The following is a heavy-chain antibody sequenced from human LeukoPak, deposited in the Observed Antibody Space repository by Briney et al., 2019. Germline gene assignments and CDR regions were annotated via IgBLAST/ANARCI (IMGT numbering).Heavy chain of an antibody. CDR1: GGSISSYY. Sequence: PSETLSLTCDVSGGSISSYYWSWVRQPPGKGLEWIGNLYHSGSTNYNPSLKSRLTISADTSKNQFSLKLSSVTAADTAVYYCAREAAGYCSGGSCRLFDYWGQGTLVTVSS. V-gene: IGHV4-59*01. D-gene: IGHD2-15*01. CDR3: AREAAGYCSGGSCRLFDY. CDR2: LYHSGST. J-gene: IGHJ4*02.